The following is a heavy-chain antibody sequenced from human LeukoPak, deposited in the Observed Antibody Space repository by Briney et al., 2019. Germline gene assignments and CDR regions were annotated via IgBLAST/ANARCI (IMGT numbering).Heavy chain of an antibody. V-gene: IGHV3-23*01. Sequence: GGSLRLSCAASGFTFSSYGMSWVRQAPGKGLEWVSAISGSGGSTYYADSVKGRFTISRDNSKNTLYLQMNSLRAEDTAVYYCAKDGARGGYYSEIWFDPWGQGTLVTVSS. CDR2: ISGSGGST. CDR3: AKDGARGGYYSEIWFDP. J-gene: IGHJ5*02. CDR1: GFTFSSYG. D-gene: IGHD3-22*01.